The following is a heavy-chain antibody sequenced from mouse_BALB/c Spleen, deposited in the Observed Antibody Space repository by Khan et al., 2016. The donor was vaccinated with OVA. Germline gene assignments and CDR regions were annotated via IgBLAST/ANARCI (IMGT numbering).Heavy chain of an antibody. CDR1: GFNIKDTY. CDR2: IDPANGNT. J-gene: IGHJ3*01. V-gene: IGHV14-3*02. D-gene: IGHD4-1*01. CDR3: VRDYWDVFAY. Sequence: VQLKQSGAELVKPGASVKLSCTASGFNIKDTYMHWVKQRPEQGLEWIGRIDPANGNTKYDPKFPGKATITADTSSNTAYLQLSSLTSEDTAVYYCVRDYWDVFAYWGQGTLVTVSA.